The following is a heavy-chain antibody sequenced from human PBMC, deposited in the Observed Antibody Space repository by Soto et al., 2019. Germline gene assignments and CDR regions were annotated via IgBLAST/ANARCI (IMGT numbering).Heavy chain of an antibody. V-gene: IGHV1-3*01. J-gene: IGHJ5*02. Sequence: ASVKVSCKASGYRFLYYPLHWVRQAPGQRLEWMGWINLGNGNTEYSQNFQDRVTITGDTSANTVYLELSSLRSDDTAIYYCATQKWDILIGANYFDPWGQGTLVTVSS. D-gene: IGHD3-9*01. CDR3: ATQKWDILIGANYFDP. CDR2: INLGNGNT. CDR1: GYRFLYYP.